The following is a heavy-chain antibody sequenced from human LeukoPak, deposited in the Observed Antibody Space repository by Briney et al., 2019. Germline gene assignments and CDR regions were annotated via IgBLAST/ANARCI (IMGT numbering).Heavy chain of an antibody. CDR1: VGSISNYY. D-gene: IGHD6-13*01. V-gene: IGHV4-59*08. CDR3: ARRGIAAAGYDY. CDR2: IDYSGTT. J-gene: IGHJ4*02. Sequence: PSETLSLTCTVSVGSISNYYWSWIPQPPGKALKWIGYIDYSGTTNYLPALMSRVTILVDTPKNQFSLNLSSVTAADTAVYYCARRGIAAAGYDYWGQGTLVTVSS.